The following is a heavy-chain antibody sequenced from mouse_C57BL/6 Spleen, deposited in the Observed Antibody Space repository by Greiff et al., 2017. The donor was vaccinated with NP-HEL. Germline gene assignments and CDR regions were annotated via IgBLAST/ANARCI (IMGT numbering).Heavy chain of an antibody. J-gene: IGHJ1*03. CDR1: GYTFTDYY. CDR3: ARSITTVGDWYFDV. Sequence: VQLQQSGPVLVKPGASVKMSCKASGYTFTDYYMNWVKQSHGKSLEWIGVINPYNGGTSYNQKFKGKATLTVDKSSSTAYMELNSLTSEDSAVYYCARSITTVGDWYFDVWGTGTTVTVSS. V-gene: IGHV1-19*01. D-gene: IGHD1-1*01. CDR2: INPYNGGT.